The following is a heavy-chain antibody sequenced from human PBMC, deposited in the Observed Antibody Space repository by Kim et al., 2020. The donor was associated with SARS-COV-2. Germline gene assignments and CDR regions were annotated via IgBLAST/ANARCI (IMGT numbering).Heavy chain of an antibody. D-gene: IGHD3-10*01. Sequence: SETLSLTCTVSGGSISSGGYYWNWIRQLPGKGLEWIGYIYYNGSTYYNPSLKSRVTISLDTSENQFSLKLSSVTAADTAIYYCARNLYYGSGSPYFDYWG. CDR2: IYYNGST. CDR1: GGSISSGGYY. CDR3: ARNLYYGSGSPYFDY. J-gene: IGHJ4*01. V-gene: IGHV4-31*03.